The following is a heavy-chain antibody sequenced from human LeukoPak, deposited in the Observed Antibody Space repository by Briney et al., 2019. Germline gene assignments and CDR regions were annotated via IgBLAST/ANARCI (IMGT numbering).Heavy chain of an antibody. CDR3: ARVSCSSTSCPRRDALDV. V-gene: IGHV4-59*01. J-gene: IGHJ3*01. CDR2: IYYSGST. CDR1: GGSISYYY. Sequence: SETLSLTCTVPGGSISYYYWSWIRQPPGKGLEWIGYIYYSGSTNYNPSLKSRVTISVDTSKNQFSLNLTSVTTADTAVYYCARVSCSSTSCPRRDALDVWGQGTMVTVSS. D-gene: IGHD2-2*01.